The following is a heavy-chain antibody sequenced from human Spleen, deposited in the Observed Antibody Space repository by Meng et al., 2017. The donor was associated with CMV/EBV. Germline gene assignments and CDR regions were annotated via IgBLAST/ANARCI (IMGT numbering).Heavy chain of an antibody. CDR1: GGPFSSYT. Sequence: SVKVSCKASGGPFSSYTVSWVRQAPGQGLEWMGRIIPVFGIVEYAQKFQGKVSITADTSTSIAYMELSSLRSDDTAVYYCARLSHCSSSSCYRFEPWGQGTLVPSPQ. CDR3: ARLSHCSSSSCYRFEP. D-gene: IGHD2-2*01. J-gene: IGHJ5*02. V-gene: IGHV1-69*02. CDR2: IIPVFGIV.